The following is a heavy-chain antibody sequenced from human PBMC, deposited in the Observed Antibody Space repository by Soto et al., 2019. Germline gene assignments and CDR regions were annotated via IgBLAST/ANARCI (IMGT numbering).Heavy chain of an antibody. CDR2: ISSSSTYI. Sequence: GGSLRLSCAASGFTFSGYSRNWVRQAPGKGLEWVSSISSSSTYIYYADSVKGRFTIARDNAKNSLYLKMNGLRAEDTAVYYCERDHLTDVPPSWLYSWGQGTLVTVSS. J-gene: IGHJ5*01. D-gene: IGHD1-20*01. CDR1: GFTFSGYS. V-gene: IGHV3-21*01. CDR3: ERDHLTDVPPSWLYS.